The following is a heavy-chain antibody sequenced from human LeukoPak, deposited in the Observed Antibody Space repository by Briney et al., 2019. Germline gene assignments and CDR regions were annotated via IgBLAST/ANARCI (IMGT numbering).Heavy chain of an antibody. J-gene: IGHJ5*02. V-gene: IGHV1-69*13. CDR2: IIPIFGTA. D-gene: IGHD3-10*01. CDR1: GGTFSSYA. Sequence: VKVSCKASGGTFSSYAISWVRQAPGQGLEWMGGIIPIFGTANYAQKFQGRVTITADESTSTAYMELSSLRSEDTAVYYCAKLWFGESDGTFDPWGQGTLVTVSS. CDR3: AKLWFGESDGTFDP.